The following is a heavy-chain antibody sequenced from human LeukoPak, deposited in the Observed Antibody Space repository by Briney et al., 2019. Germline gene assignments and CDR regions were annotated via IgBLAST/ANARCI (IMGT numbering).Heavy chain of an antibody. J-gene: IGHJ4*02. CDR1: GFPFSSYA. D-gene: IGHD6-19*01. Sequence: GGTLRLSCVASGFPFSSYAMSWVRQAPGKGLEWVSSISSSSSYIYYADSVKGRFTISRDNAKNSLYLQMNSLRAEDTAVYYCARILDSAWGELGYWGQGTLVTVSS. V-gene: IGHV3-21*01. CDR3: ARILDSAWGELGY. CDR2: ISSSSSYI.